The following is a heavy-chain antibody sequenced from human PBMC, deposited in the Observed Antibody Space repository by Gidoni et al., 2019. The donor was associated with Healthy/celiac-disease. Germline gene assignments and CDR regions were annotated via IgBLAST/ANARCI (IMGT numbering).Heavy chain of an antibody. CDR3: AKDGGYCSSTSCYGWIWFDP. CDR2: IIGSGGST. CDR1: GFTFSSYA. J-gene: IGHJ5*02. V-gene: IGHV3-23*01. Sequence: EVQLLESGGGLVQPGGSLRLSCAASGFTFSSYAMSWVRQAPGKGLEWVSAIIGSGGSTYYADSVKGRFTISRDNSKNTLYLQMNSLRAEDTAVYYCAKDGGYCSSTSCYGWIWFDPWGQGTLVTVSS. D-gene: IGHD2-2*01.